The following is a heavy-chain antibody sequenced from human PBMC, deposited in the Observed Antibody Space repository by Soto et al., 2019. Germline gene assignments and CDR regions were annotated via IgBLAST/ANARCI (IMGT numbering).Heavy chain of an antibody. CDR1: GYTFTSYG. V-gene: IGHV1-18*01. Sequence: ASVKVSFKASGYTFTSYGISWVRQAPGQGLEWMGWISAYNGNTNYAQKLQGRVTMTTDTSTSTAYMELRTLRSDDTAVYYCAREGLAVAGTSGYSYYGMDVWGQGTTVTVSS. J-gene: IGHJ6*02. CDR3: AREGLAVAGTSGYSYYGMDV. CDR2: ISAYNGNT. D-gene: IGHD6-19*01.